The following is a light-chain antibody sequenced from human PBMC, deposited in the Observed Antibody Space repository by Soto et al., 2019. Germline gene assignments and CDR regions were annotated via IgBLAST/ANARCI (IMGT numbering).Light chain of an antibody. V-gene: IGKV3-11*01. J-gene: IGKJ4*01. CDR2: GAS. CDR3: QQRSNWPLT. Sequence: EIVLTQSPATLSLSPGERATLSCRASQSVSSYLAWYQQKPGQAPRLLIYGASNRATGIPARFSGSGSGTDFTLTISILAPEDFAVYYCQQRSNWPLTFGGGTKVDIK. CDR1: QSVSSY.